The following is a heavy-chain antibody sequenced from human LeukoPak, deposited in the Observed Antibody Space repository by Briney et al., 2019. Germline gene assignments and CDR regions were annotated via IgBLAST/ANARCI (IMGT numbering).Heavy chain of an antibody. CDR3: ASAPRYSSSWPNNLFDP. CDR2: LLPIFGTV. CDR1: GYTFTSYA. D-gene: IGHD6-13*01. Sequence: GSSVKVSCKASGYTFTSYAISWVRQAPGQGLEWMGGLLPIFGTVKYAQKFQGRDTITADESTSTAYMELSSLRSEDTAVYFCASAPRYSSSWPNNLFDPWGQGTRVSVSS. J-gene: IGHJ5*02. V-gene: IGHV1-69*13.